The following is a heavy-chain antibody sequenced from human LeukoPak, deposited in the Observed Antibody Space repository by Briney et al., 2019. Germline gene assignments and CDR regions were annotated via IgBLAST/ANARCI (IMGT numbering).Heavy chain of an antibody. Sequence: ASVKVSCKASGYTFTGCYMHWVRQAPGQGLEWMGWINPNSGGTNYAQKFQGRVTMTRDTSISTAYMELSRLRSDDTAVYYCARGSGPPRRYYYGMDVWGQGTTVTVSS. CDR2: INPNSGGT. V-gene: IGHV1-2*02. CDR1: GYTFTGCY. J-gene: IGHJ6*02. CDR3: ARGSGPPRRYYYGMDV. D-gene: IGHD1-14*01.